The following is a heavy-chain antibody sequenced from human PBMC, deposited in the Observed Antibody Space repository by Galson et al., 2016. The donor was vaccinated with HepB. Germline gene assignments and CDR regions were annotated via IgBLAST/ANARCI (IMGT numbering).Heavy chain of an antibody. CDR3: TGGGSYPLDY. Sequence: SLRLSCAASGFTFSVSTVHWVRQASGKGLEWVGRIKTNANNYATSYAASVKGRFIIPRDDSKNTAYLQMISLKSDDTAVYYCTGGGSYPLDYWGQGTLVTVSS. J-gene: IGHJ4*02. V-gene: IGHV3-73*01. CDR2: IKTNANNYAT. D-gene: IGHD1-26*01. CDR1: GFTFSVST.